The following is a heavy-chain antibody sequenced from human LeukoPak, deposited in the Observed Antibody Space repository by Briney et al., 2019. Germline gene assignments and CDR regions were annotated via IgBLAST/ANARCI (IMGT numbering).Heavy chain of an antibody. CDR3: ARDLHGGSGWPNEKAFDI. V-gene: IGHV3-20*04. CDR1: GFTFDDYG. J-gene: IGHJ3*02. Sequence: PGGSLRLSCAASGFTFDDYGMSWVRQAPGKGLEWVSGINWNGGSTGYADSVKGRFTISRDNAKNSLYLQMNSLRAEDTAVYYCARDLHGGSGWPNEKAFDIWGQGTMVTVSS. D-gene: IGHD6-19*01. CDR2: INWNGGST.